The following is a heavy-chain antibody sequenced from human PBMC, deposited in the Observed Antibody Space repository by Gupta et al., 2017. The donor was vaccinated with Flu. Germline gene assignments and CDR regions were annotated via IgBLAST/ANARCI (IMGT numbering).Heavy chain of an antibody. CDR2: INHSGST. D-gene: IGHD6-19*01. CDR3: ARGQQWLVYFDC. V-gene: IGHV4-34*01. Sequence: QVQLQQWGAGLLKPSETLSRTCAVYGGSFSGYYWSWTRQPPGKGLEWIGEINHSGSTNYNPSLKSRVTISVDTSKNQCSLKLSSVTDADTAVYYWARGQQWLVYFDCGGQGTMVTVSS. CDR1: GGSFSGYY. J-gene: IGHJ4*02.